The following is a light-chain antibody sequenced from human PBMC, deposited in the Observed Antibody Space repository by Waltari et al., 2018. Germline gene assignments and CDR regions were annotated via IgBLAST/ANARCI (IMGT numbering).Light chain of an antibody. Sequence: DIQMTQSPSSLSASVRDKVTITCRASQGISSWLAWYQQKPGKAPKLLIYAASSLQSWVPSRFSGSGSGTDYTLTISSLQPEDVATYYCQQGYNTRTFGQGTKVEIK. J-gene: IGKJ1*01. CDR2: AAS. CDR1: QGISSW. V-gene: IGKV1-12*01. CDR3: QQGYNTRT.